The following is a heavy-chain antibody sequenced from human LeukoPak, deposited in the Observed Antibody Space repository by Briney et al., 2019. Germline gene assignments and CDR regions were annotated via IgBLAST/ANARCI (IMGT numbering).Heavy chain of an antibody. CDR1: GFTFSSYG. Sequence: PGGSLRLSCAASGFTFSSYGMHWVRQAPGKGLEWVAVISYDGSNKYYADSVKGRFTISRDNSKNTLYLQMNSLRAEDTAVYYCAKGFRGAVAGTAYFDYWGQGTLDTVPS. CDR2: ISYDGSNK. CDR3: AKGFRGAVAGTAYFDY. V-gene: IGHV3-30*18. D-gene: IGHD6-19*01. J-gene: IGHJ4*02.